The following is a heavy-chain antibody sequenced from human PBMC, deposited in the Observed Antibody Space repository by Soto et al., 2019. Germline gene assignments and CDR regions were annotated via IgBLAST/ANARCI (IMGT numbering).Heavy chain of an antibody. CDR3: ARDAAVPGDSDRFDY. D-gene: IGHD6-19*01. Sequence: WETLSLTFDVSGDSVTSNVWWSWIRQPPGRELEWIGEAYHNGLTDYNPSLKSRVTMSVDTSKNEFSLKLTSLTAADTAIYYCARDAAVPGDSDRFDYWRQGILVTVSS. V-gene: IGHV4-4*02. CDR2: AYHNGLT. J-gene: IGHJ4*02. CDR1: GDSVTSNVW.